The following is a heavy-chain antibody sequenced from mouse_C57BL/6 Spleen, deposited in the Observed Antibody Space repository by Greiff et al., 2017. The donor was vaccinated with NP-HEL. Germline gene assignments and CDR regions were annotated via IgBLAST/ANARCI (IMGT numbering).Heavy chain of an antibody. J-gene: IGHJ1*03. Sequence: EVKLVESGGGLVQPGGSLSLSCAASGFTFTDYYMSWVRQPPGQALEWLGFIRNTANGYTTEYSASVKGRFTISRDNSQSILYLQMNALRAEDSATYYCARSPSLWYFDVWGTGTTVTVSS. CDR2: IRNTANGYTT. V-gene: IGHV7-3*01. CDR3: ARSPSLWYFDV. CDR1: GFTFTDYY.